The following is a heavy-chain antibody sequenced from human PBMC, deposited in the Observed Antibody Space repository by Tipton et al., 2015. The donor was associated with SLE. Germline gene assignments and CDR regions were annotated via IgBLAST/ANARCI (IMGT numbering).Heavy chain of an antibody. J-gene: IGHJ3*02. CDR1: GGTFSSYA. D-gene: IGHD3-22*01. CDR3: ARARRHFDRSGYVHQGPLDI. CDR2: IIPIFGTA. V-gene: IGHV1-69*01. Sequence: QVQLVQSGPEVKKPGSSVKVSCKASGGTFSSYAISWVRQAPGQGLEWMGGIIPIFGTANYAQKFQGRVTITTDESTSTAYMELSSLRCEGTAVYYCARARRHFDRSGYVHQGPLDIWGQGTMVSVSS.